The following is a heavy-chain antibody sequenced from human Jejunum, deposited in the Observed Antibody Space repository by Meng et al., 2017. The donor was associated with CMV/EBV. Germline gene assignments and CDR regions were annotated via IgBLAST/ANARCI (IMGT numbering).Heavy chain of an antibody. CDR3: ARDARDYHGMDV. J-gene: IGHJ6*02. Sequence: ASGFPFSNYWMHWVRQAPGKGLVWVSRINGDGSSTAYADSVKGRFTISRDNAKNTLYLQMNSLRAEDTAVYYCARDARDYHGMDVWGQGTTVTVSS. V-gene: IGHV3-74*01. CDR2: INGDGSST. D-gene: IGHD5-24*01. CDR1: GFPFSNYW.